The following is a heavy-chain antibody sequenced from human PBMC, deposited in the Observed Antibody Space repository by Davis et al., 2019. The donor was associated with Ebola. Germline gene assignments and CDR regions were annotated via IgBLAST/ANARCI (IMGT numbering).Heavy chain of an antibody. CDR3: AKARSSWTPFDY. Sequence: GGSLRLSCAASGFTVSSNYMSWVRQAPGKGLEWVSTITGSADLTHYADSVKGQFTISRDNSKNTLYLQMNSLRVDDTAVYYCAKARSSWTPFDYWGQGTLVTVSS. CDR1: GFTVSSNY. J-gene: IGHJ4*02. V-gene: IGHV3-23*01. D-gene: IGHD6-13*01. CDR2: ITGSADLT.